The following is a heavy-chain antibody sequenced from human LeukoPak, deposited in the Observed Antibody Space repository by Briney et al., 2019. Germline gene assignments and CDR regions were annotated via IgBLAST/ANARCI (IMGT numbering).Heavy chain of an antibody. V-gene: IGHV1-18*01. CDR2: ISPYNGNR. D-gene: IGHD3-22*01. CDR3: ARDDFYETSGFSP. CDR1: GGTFSSYA. J-gene: IGHJ5*02. Sequence: ASVKVSCKASGGTFSSYAISWVRQAPGQGLEWMGWISPYNGNRKYAQKFQGRVTLTPDTSTSTAYMELRNLRSDDTAVYYCARDDFYETSGFSPWGQGTPVIVS.